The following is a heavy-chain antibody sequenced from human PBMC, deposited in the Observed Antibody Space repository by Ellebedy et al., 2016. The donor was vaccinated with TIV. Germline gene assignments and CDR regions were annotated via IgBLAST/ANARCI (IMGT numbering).Heavy chain of an antibody. D-gene: IGHD1-26*01. CDR1: GGSVTSYC. J-gene: IGHJ3*02. CDR2: FHNNGNT. V-gene: IGHV4-59*02. CDR3: AREVGATIDI. Sequence: SETLSLTCTVSGGSVTSYCWSWIRQPPGKGLEWIGFFHNNGNTNSDTSLRSRVTISVDTSKNQFSLKLDSVTTADTAVYYCAREVGATIDIWGQGTMVTVSS.